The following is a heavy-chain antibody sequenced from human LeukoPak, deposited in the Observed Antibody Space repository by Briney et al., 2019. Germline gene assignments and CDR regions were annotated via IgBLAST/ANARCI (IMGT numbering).Heavy chain of an antibody. J-gene: IGHJ4*02. D-gene: IGHD5-18*01. CDR3: ARESYGSDY. CDR2: ISTSSSSI. CDR1: GFMFTRFT. Sequence: GGSLRLSCAASGFMFTRFTMNWVRQAPGKGLEWVSSISTSSSSIYYADSVKGRFTVSRDNAKNSLYLQMNSLRAEDTAVYYCARESYGSDYWGQGALVTVSS. V-gene: IGHV3-21*01.